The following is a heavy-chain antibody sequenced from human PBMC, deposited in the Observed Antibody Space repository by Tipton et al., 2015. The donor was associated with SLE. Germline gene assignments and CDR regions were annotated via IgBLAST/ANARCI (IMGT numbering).Heavy chain of an antibody. CDR1: GYSISSGYY. CDR2: INHSGST. D-gene: IGHD2-21*01. V-gene: IGHV4-38-2*01. Sequence: TLSLTCAVSGYSISSGYYWGWIRQPPGKGLEWIGEINHSGSTNYNPSLKSRVTISVDTSKNQFSLKLSSVTAADTAVYYCARTSEGNSDDAFDIWGQGTMVTVSS. CDR3: ARTSEGNSDDAFDI. J-gene: IGHJ3*02.